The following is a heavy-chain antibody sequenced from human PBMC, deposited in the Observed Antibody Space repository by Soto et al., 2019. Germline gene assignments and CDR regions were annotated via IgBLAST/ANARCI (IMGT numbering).Heavy chain of an antibody. Sequence: GGSLRLSCAASGFTFSSYAMHWVRQAPGKGLEWVAVISYDGSNKYYADSVKGRFTISRDNSKNTLYLQMNSLRAEDTAVYYCARDPLEGPLSPYFDYWGQGTLVTVSS. V-gene: IGHV3-30-3*01. J-gene: IGHJ4*02. CDR2: ISYDGSNK. CDR3: ARDPLEGPLSPYFDY. CDR1: GFTFSSYA.